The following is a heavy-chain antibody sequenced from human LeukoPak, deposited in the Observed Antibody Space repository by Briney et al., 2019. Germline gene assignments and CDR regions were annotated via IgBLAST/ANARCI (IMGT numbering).Heavy chain of an antibody. CDR3: ATDPEGGGDFDY. D-gene: IGHD1-14*01. CDR2: ISAYNGNT. J-gene: IGHJ4*02. CDR1: GYTFTSYG. V-gene: IGHV1-18*01. Sequence: GASVKVSCKASGYTFTSYGISWVRQAPGQGLEWMGWISAYNGNTNYAQKLQGRVTMTTDTSTSTAYMELRGLRSDDTAVYYCATDPEGGGDFDYWGQGTLVTVSS.